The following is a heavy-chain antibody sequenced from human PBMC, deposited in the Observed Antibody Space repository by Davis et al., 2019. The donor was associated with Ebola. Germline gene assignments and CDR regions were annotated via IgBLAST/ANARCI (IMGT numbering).Heavy chain of an antibody. CDR1: GFSLNTVGMR. CDR2: IDWDDEK. V-gene: IGHV2-70*04. Sequence: SGPTLVKPTQTLTLTCTVSGFSLNTVGMRVSWLRQPPGKALEWLARIDWDDEKSYNTSLETRLTISKDTSKNQVVLTLTKMDPVDTATYYCAREGFDSSTGGWFDPWGQGTLVTVSS. J-gene: IGHJ5*02. D-gene: IGHD3-9*01. CDR3: AREGFDSSTGGWFDP.